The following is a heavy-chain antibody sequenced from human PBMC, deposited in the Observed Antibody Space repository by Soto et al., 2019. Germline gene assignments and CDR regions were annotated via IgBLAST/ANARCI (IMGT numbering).Heavy chain of an antibody. CDR2: ISHSGST. J-gene: IGHJ4*02. V-gene: IGHV4-34*01. CDR3: ARGYESSRRYLPLLDY. D-gene: IGHD3-22*01. Sequence: QVQLQQWGAGLLKPSETLSLRCVVNSGSFSGYYWTWIRQTPGKGLEWIGEISHSGSTNYNPSHVSRVTLSAGTSKKHFSLRLSSVTAADTALYFCARGYESSRRYLPLLDYWGQGTLVTVSS. CDR1: SGSFSGYY.